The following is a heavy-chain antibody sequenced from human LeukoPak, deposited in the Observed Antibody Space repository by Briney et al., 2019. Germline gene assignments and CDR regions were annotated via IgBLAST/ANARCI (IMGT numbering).Heavy chain of an antibody. J-gene: IGHJ5*02. CDR2: INHSGST. V-gene: IGHV4-34*01. Sequence: SETLSLTCAVYGGSFSGYYWSWIRQPPGKGLEWIGEINHSGSTNYSPSLKSRVTISVDTSKNQFSLKLSSVTAADTAVYYCARGLKSEQQLGGINWFDPWGQGTLVTVSS. CDR3: ARGLKSEQQLGGINWFDP. D-gene: IGHD4-11*01. CDR1: GGSFSGYY.